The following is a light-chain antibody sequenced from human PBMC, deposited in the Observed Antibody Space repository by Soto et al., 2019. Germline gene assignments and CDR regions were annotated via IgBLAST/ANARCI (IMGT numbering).Light chain of an antibody. CDR3: AAWDVSQSGSFV. CDR2: SND. CDR1: SSNIGSNY. V-gene: IGLV1-47*02. J-gene: IGLJ1*01. Sequence: QSVLTQPPSASGTPGQRATISCSGSSSNIGSNYVYWYQQLPGAAPKLLIHSNDQRPSGVPDRFSGSKSGTSASLAISGLRSEDEADYYCAAWDVSQSGSFVFGTGTKVTVL.